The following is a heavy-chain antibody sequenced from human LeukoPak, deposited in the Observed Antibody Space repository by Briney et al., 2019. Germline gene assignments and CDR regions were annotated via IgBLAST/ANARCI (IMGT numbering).Heavy chain of an antibody. CDR2: INPDGSIK. Sequence: GGSLRLSCAASGFTCGGYWMSWVRQAPGRGLEWVANINPDGSIKYYVDSIKGRFTISRDNAKNSLYLQMNSLRAEDTAVYYCASGFLQWLYWGQGTLVTVSS. V-gene: IGHV3-7*01. CDR1: GFTCGGYW. D-gene: IGHD3-3*01. CDR3: ASGFLQWLY. J-gene: IGHJ4*02.